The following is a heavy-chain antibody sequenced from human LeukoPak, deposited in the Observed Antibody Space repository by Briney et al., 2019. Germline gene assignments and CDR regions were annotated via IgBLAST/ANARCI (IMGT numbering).Heavy chain of an antibody. J-gene: IGHJ4*02. Sequence: GGSLRLSCAASGFTFTSYAISWVRQAPGKGLEWLCYISGSGGSIYYGDSVKGRFSISRDNSKNTVYLQMNRLRAEDTAVYYCAKQLGYCSDGSCYFPYWGQGTLVTVSS. D-gene: IGHD2-15*01. CDR3: AKQLGYCSDGSCYFPY. V-gene: IGHV3-23*01. CDR2: ISGSGGSI. CDR1: GFTFTSYA.